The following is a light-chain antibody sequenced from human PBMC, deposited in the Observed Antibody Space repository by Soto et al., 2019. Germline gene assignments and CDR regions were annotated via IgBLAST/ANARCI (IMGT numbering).Light chain of an antibody. CDR3: SSYTSSSSVV. Sequence: QSALTQPASVSGSPRQSITISCTGTSSDVGGYNYVSWYQQHPGKAPKLMIYDVSNRPSGVSNRFSGSESGNTASLTISGLQAEDEADYYCSSYTSSSSVVFGGGTKLTVL. V-gene: IGLV2-14*01. J-gene: IGLJ2*01. CDR1: SSDVGGYNY. CDR2: DVS.